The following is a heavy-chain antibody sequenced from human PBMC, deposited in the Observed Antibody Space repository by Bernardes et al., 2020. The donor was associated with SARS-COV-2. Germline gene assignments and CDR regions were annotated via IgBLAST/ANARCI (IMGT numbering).Heavy chain of an antibody. V-gene: IGHV2-5*01. Sequence: SGPTPLKPTLTLTLTCPFSGFSLSPSGVGVGWIRQPPGKALEWLALIYWNDDKRYSPSLKSRLTITKDTSKNQVVLTMTNMDPVDTATYYCAHSPRTIVVVPAATNWFDPWGQGTLVTVSS. J-gene: IGHJ5*02. CDR1: GFSLSPSGVG. CDR3: AHSPRTIVVVPAATNWFDP. CDR2: IYWNDDK. D-gene: IGHD2-2*01.